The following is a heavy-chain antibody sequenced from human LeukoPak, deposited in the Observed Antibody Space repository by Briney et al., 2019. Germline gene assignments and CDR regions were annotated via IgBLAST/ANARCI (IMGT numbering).Heavy chain of an antibody. CDR1: GGSISSGAYY. Sequence: SETLSLTCTVSGGSISSGAYYWSWIRHHPGKGLEWIGYIYYSGSTYYNPSLKSRVTISLDMSKNQFSLKLSSVTAADTAVYYCAREIYGSGSYYSAIDYWGQGTLVTVSS. CDR3: AREIYGSGSYYSAIDY. CDR2: IYYSGST. J-gene: IGHJ4*02. V-gene: IGHV4-31*03. D-gene: IGHD3-10*01.